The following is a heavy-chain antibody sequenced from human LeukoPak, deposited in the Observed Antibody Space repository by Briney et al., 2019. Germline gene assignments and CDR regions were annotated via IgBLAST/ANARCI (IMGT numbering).Heavy chain of an antibody. V-gene: IGHV4-39*07. CDR2: IYYSGST. CDR1: GGSISSSSYY. CDR3: ARGLRFLAVKWAYDSSGYYYPYYFDY. Sequence: SETLSLTCTVSGGSISSSSYYWGWIRQPPGKGLEWIGSIYYSGSTYYNPSLKSRVTISVDTSKNQFSLKLSSVTAADTAVYYCARGLRFLAVKWAYDSSGYYYPYYFDYWGQGTLVTVSS. J-gene: IGHJ4*02. D-gene: IGHD3-22*01.